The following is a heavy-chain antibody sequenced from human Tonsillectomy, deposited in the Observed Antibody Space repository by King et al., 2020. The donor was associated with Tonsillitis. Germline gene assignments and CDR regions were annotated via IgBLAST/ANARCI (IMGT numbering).Heavy chain of an antibody. J-gene: IGHJ4*02. Sequence: QLVQSGAEVKKPGASVKVSCKASGYTFSSYGISWVRQAPGQGLEWMGWISTYNGNTNYAQKFQGRVTMTTDTSASTAYMELRSLRSDETAVYYCARVSGDYSILTGFEYWGQGTLVTVSS. CDR2: ISTYNGNT. CDR3: ARVSGDYSILTGFEY. V-gene: IGHV1-18*01. CDR1: GYTFSSYG. D-gene: IGHD3-9*01.